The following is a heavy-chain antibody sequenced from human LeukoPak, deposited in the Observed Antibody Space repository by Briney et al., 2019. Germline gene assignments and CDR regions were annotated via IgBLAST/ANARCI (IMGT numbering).Heavy chain of an antibody. CDR3: ARDLHYAFDI. J-gene: IGHJ3*02. D-gene: IGHD3-10*01. CDR1: GFTFSGYA. Sequence: PGGSLRLSCAASGFTFSGYAMNWVRQAPGKGLEWVSHIYSSDTTYADSVKGRFTISRDNAKNSLYLQMNSLRHEDTAVYYCARDLHYAFDIWGQGTMVTASS. V-gene: IGHV3-48*02. CDR2: IYSSDTT.